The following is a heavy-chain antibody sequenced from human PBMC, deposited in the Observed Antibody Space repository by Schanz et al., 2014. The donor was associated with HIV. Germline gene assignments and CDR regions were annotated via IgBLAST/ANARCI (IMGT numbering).Heavy chain of an antibody. CDR2: ISPDSGAT. V-gene: IGHV1-2*02. D-gene: IGHD3-22*01. CDR1: GYSFNDYY. J-gene: IGHJ4*02. CDR3: ARAPPRDSSGYYPFDY. Sequence: QVPLVQSGAEVKKPGASVRLSCKASGYSFNDYYIHWVRQAPGQGLEWMGWISPDSGATDYAQNFQGRVTMTRHTSMTTVYMDLSRVTSDDTALYFCARAPPRDSSGYYPFDYWGQGTLVTVSS.